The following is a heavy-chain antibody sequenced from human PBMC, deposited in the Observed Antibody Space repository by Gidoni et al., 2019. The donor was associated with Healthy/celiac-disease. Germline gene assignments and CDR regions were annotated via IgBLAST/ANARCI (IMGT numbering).Heavy chain of an antibody. CDR3: ARGRGYCSGGSCPNWFDP. CDR1: GGSFSGYY. Sequence: QVQLQQWGAGLLKPSETLSLTCAVYGGSFSGYYWSWIRQPPGKGLEWIGEINHSGSTNYNPSLKSRVTISVDTSKNQFSLKLSSVTAADTAVYYCARGRGYCSGGSCPNWFDPWGQGTLVTVSS. D-gene: IGHD2-15*01. CDR2: INHSGST. V-gene: IGHV4-34*01. J-gene: IGHJ5*02.